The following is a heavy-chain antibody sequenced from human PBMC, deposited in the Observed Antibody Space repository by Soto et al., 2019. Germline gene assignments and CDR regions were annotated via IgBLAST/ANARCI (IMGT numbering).Heavy chain of an antibody. J-gene: IGHJ4*02. V-gene: IGHV3-23*01. D-gene: IGHD2-2*01. CDR2: ISGSGGST. CDR3: AKDWEKSWDIVVVPAPLFGY. Sequence: PGGSLRLSCAASGFTFISYAMSWVRQAPWKGLEWVSAISGSGGSTYYADSVKGRFTISRDNSKNTLYLQMNSLRAEDTAVYYCAKDWEKSWDIVVVPAPLFGYWGQGTLVTVSS. CDR1: GFTFISYA.